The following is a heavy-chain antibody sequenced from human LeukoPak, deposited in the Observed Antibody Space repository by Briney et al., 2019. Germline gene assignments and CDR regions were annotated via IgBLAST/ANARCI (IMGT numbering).Heavy chain of an antibody. CDR3: ASAASFPYDY. D-gene: IGHD2-2*01. J-gene: IGHJ4*02. CDR2: ISGSGDET. V-gene: IGHV3-23*01. CDR1: GFIFSSYA. Sequence: GSLRLSCAASGFIFSSYAMSWVRQAPGKGLEWVSAISGSGDETYSVDSVKGRFTISRDNSKDTVYLQMNSLRAEDTAVYYCASAASFPYDYWGQGTQVTVSS.